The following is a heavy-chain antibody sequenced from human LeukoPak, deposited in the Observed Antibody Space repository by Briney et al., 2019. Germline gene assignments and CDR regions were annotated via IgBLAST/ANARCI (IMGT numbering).Heavy chain of an antibody. V-gene: IGHV3-33*01. Sequence: GGSLRLSCAASGFTFNSYGMHWVRQAPGKGLEWVALIWYDGSKKYYADSVKGRFTISRDDSKNTLDLQMNSLRAVDTAVYYCARDRCSTTSCFDYWGQGTLVTVSS. CDR1: GFTFNSYG. CDR2: IWYDGSKK. CDR3: ARDRCSTTSCFDY. D-gene: IGHD2/OR15-2a*01. J-gene: IGHJ4*02.